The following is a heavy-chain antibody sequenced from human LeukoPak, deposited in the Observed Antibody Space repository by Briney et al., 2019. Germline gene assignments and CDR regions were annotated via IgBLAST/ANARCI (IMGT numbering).Heavy chain of an antibody. V-gene: IGHV4-4*02. J-gene: IGHJ4*02. CDR2: IYHSGST. CDR1: GGSISSSNW. D-gene: IGHD5-18*01. CDR3: ARDPSAYSYADY. Sequence: NPSETLSLTCAVSGGSISSSNWWSWVRQPPGKGLEWIGEIYHSGSTNYNPSLKSRVTISVDTSKNQFSLKLNSVTAADTAVYYCARDPSAYSYADYWGQGTLVTVSS.